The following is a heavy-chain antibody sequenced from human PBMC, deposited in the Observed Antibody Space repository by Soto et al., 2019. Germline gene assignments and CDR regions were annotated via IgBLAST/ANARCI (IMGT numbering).Heavy chain of an antibody. V-gene: IGHV3-15*01. J-gene: IGHJ4*02. CDR3: TIRSSYSSSWYYFDY. CDR2: IKSKTDGGTT. Sequence: GGSLKISCAASGFTFSNAWMSWVRQAPGKGLEWVGRIKSKTDGGTTDYAAPVKGRFTISRDDSKNTLYLQMNSLKTEDTAVYYCTIRSSYSSSWYYFDYWGQGTLVTVSS. CDR1: GFTFSNAW. D-gene: IGHD6-13*01.